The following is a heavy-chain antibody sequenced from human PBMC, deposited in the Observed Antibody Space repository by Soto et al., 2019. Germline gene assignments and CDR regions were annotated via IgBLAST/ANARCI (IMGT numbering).Heavy chain of an antibody. CDR3: ARARYGLDY. J-gene: IGHJ4*02. Sequence: SETLSLTCAVYGGSFSGYYWSWIRQPPGKGLEWIGEINHSGSTNYNPSLKSRVTISVDTSKNQFSLKLSSVTAADTAVYYCARARYGLDYWGQGTLVTVSS. CDR1: GGSFSGYY. V-gene: IGHV4-34*01. D-gene: IGHD5-18*01. CDR2: INHSGST.